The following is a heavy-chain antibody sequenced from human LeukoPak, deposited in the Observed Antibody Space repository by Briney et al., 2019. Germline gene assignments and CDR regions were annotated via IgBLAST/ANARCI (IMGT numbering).Heavy chain of an antibody. D-gene: IGHD1-1*01. Sequence: GGSLRLSCAASGFTVSSNYMSWVRQAPGKGLEWVSVIYSGGSTYYADSVKGRFTISRDNAKNSLYLQMNSLRVEDTVVYYCARLGLEVGGPNWFDPWGQGTLVTVSS. V-gene: IGHV3-53*01. CDR3: ARLGLEVGGPNWFDP. CDR1: GFTVSSNY. CDR2: IYSGGST. J-gene: IGHJ5*02.